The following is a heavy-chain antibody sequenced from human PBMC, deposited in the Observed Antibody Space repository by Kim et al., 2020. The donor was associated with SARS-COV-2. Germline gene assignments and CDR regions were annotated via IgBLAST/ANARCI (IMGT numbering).Heavy chain of an antibody. CDR3: AKHIVVVIAYFDY. V-gene: IGHV3-23*01. D-gene: IGHD2-21*01. Sequence: DAVKGRFTIPRDKSKNTLYLQMNSLRAEDTAVYYCAKHIVVVIAYFDYWGQGTLVTVSS. J-gene: IGHJ4*02.